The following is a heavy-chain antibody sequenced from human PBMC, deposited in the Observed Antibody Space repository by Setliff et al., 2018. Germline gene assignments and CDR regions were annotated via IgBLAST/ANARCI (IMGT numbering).Heavy chain of an antibody. CDR2: IYHSGST. CDR1: GGSTSSSNW. Sequence: SETLSLTCAVSGGSTSSSNWWSWVRQPPGKGLEWIGEIYHSGSTNYNPSLKSRVTISVDTSKNQFSLNLVSLTAADTAVYYCARGPRYSGSYYVNYWGQGTLVTVSS. D-gene: IGHD1-26*01. CDR3: ARGPRYSGSYYVNY. J-gene: IGHJ4*02. V-gene: IGHV4-4*02.